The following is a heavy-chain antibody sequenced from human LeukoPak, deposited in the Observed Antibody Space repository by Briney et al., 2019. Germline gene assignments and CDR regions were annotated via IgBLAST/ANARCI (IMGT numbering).Heavy chain of an antibody. J-gene: IGHJ4*02. CDR2: IWYDGSNK. CDR1: GFTFSRYG. Sequence: PGGSLRLSCVASGFTFSRYGMHWVRQAPGKGLEWVAVIWYDGSNKNYIDSVKGRFTISRDNSKNTLYLQMNSLRAKDTAVYYCARHQIGSTGYYFDYWGQGSLVTVSS. V-gene: IGHV3-33*01. D-gene: IGHD3-22*01. CDR3: ARHQIGSTGYYFDY.